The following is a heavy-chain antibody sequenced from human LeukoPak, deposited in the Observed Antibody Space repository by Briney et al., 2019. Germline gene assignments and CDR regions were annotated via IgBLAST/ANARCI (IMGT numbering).Heavy chain of an antibody. D-gene: IGHD6-13*01. V-gene: IGHV3-21*01. CDR3: ARSPSGIAAGTDWFDP. J-gene: IGHJ5*02. Sequence: GGSLRLSCAASGFTFSSYSMTWVRQAPGKGLEWVSSISSSSSYIYYADSVKGRFTISRDNAKNSLYLQMNSLRAEDTAVYYCARSPSGIAAGTDWFDPWGQGTLVTVSS. CDR2: ISSSSSYI. CDR1: GFTFSSYS.